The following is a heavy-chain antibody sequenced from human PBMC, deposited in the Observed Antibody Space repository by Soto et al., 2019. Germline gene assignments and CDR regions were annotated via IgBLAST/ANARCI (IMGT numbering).Heavy chain of an antibody. D-gene: IGHD3-10*01. J-gene: IGHJ4*02. Sequence: SETLSLTCTVSGGSINTRYWSWIRQPPGKGLEWIGYIFYNGRTNYNPSLESRVTISVDTSKNQLSLKLRSVTAADTAVYYCARGGDNSPWYYSLWGQGTLVTVSS. V-gene: IGHV4-59*11. CDR1: GGSINTRY. CDR3: ARGGDNSPWYYSL. CDR2: IFYNGRT.